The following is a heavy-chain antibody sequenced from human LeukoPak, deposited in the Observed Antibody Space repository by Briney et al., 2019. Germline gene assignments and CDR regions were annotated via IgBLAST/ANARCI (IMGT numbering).Heavy chain of an antibody. V-gene: IGHV4-39*01. CDR2: IYYTRRS. CDR1: GDSISSSTFY. CDR3: ARDRACANGVTTFFD. J-gene: IGHJ4*01. D-gene: IGHD2-8*01. Sequence: PSETLSLTCTVAGDSISSSTFYWVWIRQPPGKGLEWIRCIYYTRRSYFNTSLKSRITVSEDTSKNQSFLKLSTLTAADTAFYFRARDRACANGVTTFFD.